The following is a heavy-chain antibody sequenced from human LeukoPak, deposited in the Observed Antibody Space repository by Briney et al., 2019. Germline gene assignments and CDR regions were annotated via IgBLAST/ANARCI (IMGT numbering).Heavy chain of an antibody. CDR3: ARLDGSGSYYNEGAFDI. V-gene: IGHV4-59*08. J-gene: IGHJ3*02. Sequence: SETLSLTCTVSGGSISSYYWSWIRQPPGKGLEWIGYIYYSGSTNYNPSLKSRVTISVDTSKNQFSLKLSSVTAADTAVYYCARLDGSGSYYNEGAFDIWGQGTMVTVSS. CDR2: IYYSGST. D-gene: IGHD3-10*01. CDR1: GGSISSYY.